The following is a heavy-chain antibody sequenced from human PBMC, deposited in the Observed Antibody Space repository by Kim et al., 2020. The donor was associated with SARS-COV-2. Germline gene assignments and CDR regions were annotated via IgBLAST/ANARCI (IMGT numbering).Heavy chain of an antibody. Sequence: SETLSLTCSVSGGSISYYYWGWIRQPPGKGLEWIGDIYSSGNTNYNPALKSRLTISVDTSKNQFSLELRSVTAADTAVVYFARHPGPHSDFWSGHSNYF. CDR2: IYSSGNT. J-gene: IGHJ4*01. CDR1: GGSISYYY. V-gene: IGHV4-59*08. CDR3: ARHPGPHSDFWSGHSNYF. D-gene: IGHD3-3*01.